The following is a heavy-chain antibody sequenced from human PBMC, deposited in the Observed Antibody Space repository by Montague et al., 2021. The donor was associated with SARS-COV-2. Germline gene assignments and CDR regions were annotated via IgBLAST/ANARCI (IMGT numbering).Heavy chain of an antibody. CDR3: ARAIVDVTMMVVVMTGVEHYFDF. CDR2: INHSGST. D-gene: IGHD3-22*01. Sequence: SETLSLTCAVYGGSFSGYYWSWIRQPPRKGLEWIGDINHSGSTNYNPSLKSRVSISVDTSKNQFSLKLSSVTAADTAVYYCARAIVDVTMMVVVMTGVEHYFDFWGQGTLVTVSS. J-gene: IGHJ4*02. V-gene: IGHV4-34*01. CDR1: GGSFSGYY.